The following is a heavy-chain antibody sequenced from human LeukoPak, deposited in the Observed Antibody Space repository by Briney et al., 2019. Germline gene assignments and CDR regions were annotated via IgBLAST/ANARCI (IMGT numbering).Heavy chain of an antibody. J-gene: IGHJ5*02. D-gene: IGHD3-9*01. CDR1: GGTFSSYA. CDR3: ARDNPYDILTGYYYWFDP. Sequence: ASVKVSCKASGGTFSSYAISWVRQAPGQGLEWMGGIIPIFGTANYAQKFQGRVTITADKSTSTAYMELSSLRSEDTAAYYCARDNPYDILTGYYYWFDPWGQGTLVTVSS. CDR2: IIPIFGTA. V-gene: IGHV1-69*06.